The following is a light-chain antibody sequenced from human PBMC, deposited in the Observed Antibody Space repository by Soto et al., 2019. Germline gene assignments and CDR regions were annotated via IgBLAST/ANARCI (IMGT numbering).Light chain of an antibody. CDR3: QQYKDWPTT. Sequence: EIVMTQSPVTLSVSPGEGATLSCRASQSISSTVAWYQQKPGQAPRLLIYGAYTRATGIPARFSGSGSGTEFTLTISSLQSEDFAVYYCQQYKDWPTTFGQGTKVEIK. J-gene: IGKJ1*01. V-gene: IGKV3-15*01. CDR2: GAY. CDR1: QSISST.